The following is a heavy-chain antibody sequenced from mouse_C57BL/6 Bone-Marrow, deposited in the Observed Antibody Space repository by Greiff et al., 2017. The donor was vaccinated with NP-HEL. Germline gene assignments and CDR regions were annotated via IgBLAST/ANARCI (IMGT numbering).Heavy chain of an antibody. V-gene: IGHV1-50*01. Sequence: QVQLQQPGAELVKPGASVKLSCKASGYTFTSYWMQWVKQRPGQGLEWIGEIDPSDSYTNYHQKFKGKATLTVDTSTSTAYMQLSSLTSEDAAVYDCARSPYDGSSYIGYFDVWGTGTTVTVSS. CDR2: IDPSDSYT. CDR3: ARSPYDGSSYIGYFDV. D-gene: IGHD1-1*01. J-gene: IGHJ1*03. CDR1: GYTFTSYW.